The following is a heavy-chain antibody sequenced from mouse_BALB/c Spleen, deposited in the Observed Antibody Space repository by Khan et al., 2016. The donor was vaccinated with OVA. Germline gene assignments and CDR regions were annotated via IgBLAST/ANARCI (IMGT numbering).Heavy chain of an antibody. V-gene: IGHV5-6*01. J-gene: IGHJ3*01. Sequence: EVELVESGGDLVKPGGSLKLSCAASGFTFSTYGMSWVRQTPDKRLEWVATVSTGGSSTYYPDSVKGRFTISRDNAKNTLYQQMIGLKSEDTAMFYCTRRAYYYDSEGFAYWGQGTLVTVSA. D-gene: IGHD1-1*01. CDR2: VSTGGSST. CDR1: GFTFSTYG. CDR3: TRRAYYYDSEGFAY.